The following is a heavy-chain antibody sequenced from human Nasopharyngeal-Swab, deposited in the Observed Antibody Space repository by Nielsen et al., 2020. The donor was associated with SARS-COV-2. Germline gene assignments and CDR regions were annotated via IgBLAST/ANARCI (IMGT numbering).Heavy chain of an antibody. CDR3: AKDSRSGSGSYSA. Sequence: GESLKISCAASGFTFSSYGMNWVRQAPGKGLEWVAFIRYDGSNKYYADSVKGRFTISRDNSKNTLYLQMNSLRAEDTAVYYCAKDSRSGSGSYSAWGQGTLVTVSS. D-gene: IGHD1-26*01. J-gene: IGHJ5*02. V-gene: IGHV3-30*02. CDR2: IRYDGSNK. CDR1: GFTFSSYG.